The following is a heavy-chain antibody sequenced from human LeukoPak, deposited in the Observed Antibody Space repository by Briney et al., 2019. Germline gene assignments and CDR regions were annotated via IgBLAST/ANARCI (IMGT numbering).Heavy chain of an antibody. V-gene: IGHV3-48*01. CDR1: GFTFDSFG. CDR3: ARDLRQVIWGFFDY. CDR2: ISGSSVAI. Sequence: GGSLKLSCEVSGFTFDSFGLSWVRQAPGKGPEWLAYISGSSVAIYYADSVKGRFTISRDNAKNSLSLQMNSLRVEDTAVYCCARDLRQVIWGFFDYWGQGTLVTVSS. D-gene: IGHD2-21*01. J-gene: IGHJ4*02.